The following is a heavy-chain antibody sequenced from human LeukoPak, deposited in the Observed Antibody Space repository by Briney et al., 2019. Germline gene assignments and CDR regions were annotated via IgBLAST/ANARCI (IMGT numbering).Heavy chain of an antibody. J-gene: IGHJ6*02. V-gene: IGHV3-30-3*01. CDR2: ISYDGSNK. D-gene: IGHD1-20*01. CDR1: GFTFSSYA. CDR3: ARGITGTTKYYYYGMDV. Sequence: GGSLRLSCAASGFTFSSYAMHWVRQAPGKGLEWVAVISYDGSNKYHADSVKGRFTISRDNSKNTLYLQMNSLRAEDTAVYYCARGITGTTKYYYYGMDVWGQGTTVTVSS.